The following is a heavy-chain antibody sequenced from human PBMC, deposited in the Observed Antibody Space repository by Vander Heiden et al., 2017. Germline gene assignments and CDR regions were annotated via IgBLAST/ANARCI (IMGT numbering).Heavy chain of an antibody. D-gene: IGHD6-19*01. V-gene: IGHV3-9*01. J-gene: IGHJ4*02. CDR1: GIKFDDYA. CDR3: AGRFSSGWYAFDY. CDR2: ITWNIGSI. Sequence: EVHLVESGGGLVRRGRSLRLSCAASGIKFDDYAMYWVRQVPGKGLEWVSGITWNIGSIGYADSVKGRFTISRDNAKNSLYLQMNSLRPEDTALYYCAGRFSSGWYAFDYWGQGTLVTVSS.